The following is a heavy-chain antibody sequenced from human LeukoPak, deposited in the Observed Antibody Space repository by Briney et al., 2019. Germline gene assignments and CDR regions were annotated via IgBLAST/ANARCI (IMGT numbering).Heavy chain of an antibody. CDR2: IYHSGST. Sequence: SETLSLTCTVSGGSIRSSYYYWGWIRQPPGKGLEWIGYIYHSGSTYYNPSLKSRVTISVDRSKNQFSLKLSSVTAADTAVYYCARGGEGYGYVVDYWGQGTLVTVSS. J-gene: IGHJ4*02. CDR3: ARGGEGYGYVVDY. CDR1: GGSIRSSYYY. V-gene: IGHV4-30-2*01. D-gene: IGHD5-18*01.